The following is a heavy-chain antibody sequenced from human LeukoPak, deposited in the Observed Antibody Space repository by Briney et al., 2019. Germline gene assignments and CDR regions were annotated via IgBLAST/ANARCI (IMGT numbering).Heavy chain of an antibody. Sequence: GGSLRLSCAASGFTFSSYAMHWVRQAPGKGLEWVAVISYDGSNKYYADSVKGRFTISRDNSKNTLYLQMNSLRAEDTAVYYCARTLSQSGFDIWGQGTMVTVSS. CDR1: GFTFSSYA. CDR2: ISYDGSNK. J-gene: IGHJ3*02. CDR3: ARTLSQSGFDI. V-gene: IGHV3-30-3*01.